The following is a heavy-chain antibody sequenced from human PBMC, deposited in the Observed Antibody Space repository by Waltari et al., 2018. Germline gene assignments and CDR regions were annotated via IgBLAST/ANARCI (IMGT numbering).Heavy chain of an antibody. V-gene: IGHV3-53*02. CDR2: LSGGGDT. J-gene: IGHJ4*02. Sequence: EVHLVETGGGLIQPGGSLRLSCAVSGVTVSSSYMSWVRQAPGKGLKWVSYLSGGGDTYFAGSLQGRVTISRDDSKNSLFLQMNSLSAADTAVYYCAKGTIFAGALDYWGQGALVTVSS. CDR1: GVTVSSSY. CDR3: AKGTIFAGALDY. D-gene: IGHD3-3*02.